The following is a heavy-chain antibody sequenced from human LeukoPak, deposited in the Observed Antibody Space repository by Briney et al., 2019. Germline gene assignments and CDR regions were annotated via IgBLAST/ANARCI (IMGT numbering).Heavy chain of an antibody. D-gene: IGHD2-15*01. V-gene: IGHV3-30-3*01. CDR2: ISYDGSNK. CDR1: GFTFSSYA. CDR3: ARVEGISWFDP. Sequence: GRSLRLSCAASGFTFSSYAMHWVRQAPGKGLEWVAVISYDGSNKYYADSVKGRFTISRDNAKNSLYLQMNSLRAEDTAVYYCARVEGISWFDPWGQGTLVTVSS. J-gene: IGHJ5*02.